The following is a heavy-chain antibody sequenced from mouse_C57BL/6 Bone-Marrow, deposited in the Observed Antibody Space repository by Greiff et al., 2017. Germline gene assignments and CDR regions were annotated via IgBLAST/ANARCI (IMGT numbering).Heavy chain of an antibody. CDR1: GYTFTSYW. CDR3: ARPPYYDGSSGFAY. D-gene: IGHD1-1*01. CDR2: IDPSDSYT. Sequence: QVQLQQPGAELVKPGASVKLSCKASGYTFTSYWMQWVKQRPGQGLEWIGEIDPSDSYTNYNQKFKGKATLTVDTSSSTAYMQLSSLTSEDSAVYYCARPPYYDGSSGFAYWGQGTLVTVSA. V-gene: IGHV1-50*01. J-gene: IGHJ3*01.